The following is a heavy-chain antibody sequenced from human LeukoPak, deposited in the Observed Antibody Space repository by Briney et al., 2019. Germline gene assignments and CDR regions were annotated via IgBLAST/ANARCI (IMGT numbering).Heavy chain of an antibody. V-gene: IGHV3-15*01. Sequence: GGSLRLSCAASGFTFSNAWMSWVRQAPGEWLEWVVRIKSKTDGGTTDYAAPVKGRFTISREDSKNTLYLQMNSLKTADTAVYYCTTPQRGDYGDYVSYYYGMDVWGQGTTVTVSS. J-gene: IGHJ6*02. CDR1: GFTFSNAW. CDR2: IKSKTDGGTT. D-gene: IGHD4-17*01. CDR3: TTPQRGDYGDYVSYYYGMDV.